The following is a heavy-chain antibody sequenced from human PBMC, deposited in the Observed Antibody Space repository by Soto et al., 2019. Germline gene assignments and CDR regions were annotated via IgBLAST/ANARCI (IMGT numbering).Heavy chain of an antibody. V-gene: IGHV1-69*01. Sequence: QVQLVQSGAEVKKPGSSVKVSCKASGGTFSSYAISWVRQAPGQGHEWMGGINPIFGTANYAQKFQGRVTITADESTSTAYMELSSLRPDDTAVYYCGWSTNYGMDVWGQGTTVTVSS. CDR2: INPIFGTA. D-gene: IGHD2-8*01. J-gene: IGHJ6*02. CDR3: GWSTNYGMDV. CDR1: GGTFSSYA.